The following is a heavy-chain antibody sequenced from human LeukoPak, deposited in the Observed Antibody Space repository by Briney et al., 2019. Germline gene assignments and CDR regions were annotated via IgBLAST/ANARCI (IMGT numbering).Heavy chain of an antibody. CDR1: GGSFSASY. CDR2: IDHHGST. CDR3: ASRALNYGFRTPLNS. J-gene: IGHJ4*02. V-gene: IGHV4-34*01. Sequence: KPSETLSLTCAVYGGSFSASYWNWIRQTPGQGLEWIGEIDHHGSTKYSPSLKSRVSISVDKSKNQFSLKLSFVTAADTALYFCASRALNYGFRTPLNSWGQGTLVTVSS. D-gene: IGHD3-3*01.